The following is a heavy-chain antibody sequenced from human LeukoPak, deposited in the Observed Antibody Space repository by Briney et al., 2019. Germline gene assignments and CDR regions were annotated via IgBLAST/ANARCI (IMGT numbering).Heavy chain of an antibody. CDR3: AREKGIAVAGISY. D-gene: IGHD6-19*01. Sequence: SETLSLTCTVSGGSISSSSYYWGWIRQPPGKGLEWIGSIYYSGSTYYNPSLKSRVTISVDTSKNQFSLKLSSVTAADTAVYYCAREKGIAVAGISYWGQGTLVTVSS. J-gene: IGHJ4*02. CDR2: IYYSGST. CDR1: GGSISSSSYY. V-gene: IGHV4-39*07.